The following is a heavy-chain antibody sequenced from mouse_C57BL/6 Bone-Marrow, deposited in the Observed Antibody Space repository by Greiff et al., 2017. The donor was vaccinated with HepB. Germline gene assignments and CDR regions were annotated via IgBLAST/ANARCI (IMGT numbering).Heavy chain of an antibody. J-gene: IGHJ3*01. V-gene: IGHV14-1*01. CDR2: IDPEDGDT. CDR1: GFNIKEYY. CDR3: TTGYYSNSFFAY. D-gene: IGHD2-5*01. Sequence: EVKLMESGAELVRPGASVKLSCTASGFNIKEYYMHWVKQRPEQGLEWIGRIDPEDGDTEYAPKFQGKATMTADTSSNTAYLQLSSLTSEDTAVYYCTTGYYSNSFFAYWGQGTLVTVSA.